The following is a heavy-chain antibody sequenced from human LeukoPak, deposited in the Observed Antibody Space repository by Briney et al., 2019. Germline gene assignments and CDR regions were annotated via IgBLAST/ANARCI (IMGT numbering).Heavy chain of an antibody. CDR1: GFTFRYYD. V-gene: IGHV3-23*01. J-gene: IGHJ4*02. CDR2: IRGSGGGT. Sequence: PGGSLRLSCATSGFTFRYYDMSWVRQAPGKGLEWVSAIRGSGGGTYYADSVKGRFTISRDNSKNTLYLQMNSLRDQDTALYYCAKAGIGVVGYFDYWGQGTLVTVSS. D-gene: IGHD6-19*01. CDR3: AKAGIGVVGYFDY.